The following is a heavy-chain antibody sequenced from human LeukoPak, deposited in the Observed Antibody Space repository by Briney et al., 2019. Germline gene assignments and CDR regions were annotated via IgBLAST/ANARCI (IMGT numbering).Heavy chain of an antibody. CDR3: ARVLRNGRMFKAFDI. D-gene: IGHD1-1*01. J-gene: IGHJ3*02. CDR1: GYTFTGYY. CDR2: INPNSGGT. Sequence: ASVKVSCKASGYTFTGYYMHWVRQAPGQGLEWMGWINPNSGGTNYAQKFQGRVTMTRDTSISTAYMELSRLRSDDTAVYYCARVLRNGRMFKAFDIWGQGTMVTVSS. V-gene: IGHV1-2*02.